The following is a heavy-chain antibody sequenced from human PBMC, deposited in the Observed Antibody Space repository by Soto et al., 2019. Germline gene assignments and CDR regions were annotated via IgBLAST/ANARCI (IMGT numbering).Heavy chain of an antibody. V-gene: IGHV4-59*01. D-gene: IGHD3-3*01. CDR1: GGSISSYY. CDR2: IYYSGST. Sequence: SETLSLTCTVSGGSISSYYWSWIRQPPGKGLEWVGYIYYSGSTNYNPSLKSRVTISVAKSKNQFSLKLSSVTAADTAVYYCARGGVSYYDFWSGYYTFDYWGQGTLVTVSS. CDR3: ARGGVSYYDFWSGYYTFDY. J-gene: IGHJ4*02.